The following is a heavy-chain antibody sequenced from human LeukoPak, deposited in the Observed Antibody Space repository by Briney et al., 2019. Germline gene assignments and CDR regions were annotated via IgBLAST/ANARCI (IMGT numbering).Heavy chain of an antibody. J-gene: IGHJ3*02. CDR1: GFTFSSYG. CDR2: IYSGGST. Sequence: GGSLRLSCAASGFTFSSYGMHWVRQAPGKGLEWVSVIYSGGSTYYADSVKGRFTISRDNAENSVYLQMNNLGAEDTAIYYCARDDGGNLNDAFDIWGPGTMVTVS. CDR3: ARDDGGNLNDAFDI. D-gene: IGHD4-23*01. V-gene: IGHV3-NL1*01.